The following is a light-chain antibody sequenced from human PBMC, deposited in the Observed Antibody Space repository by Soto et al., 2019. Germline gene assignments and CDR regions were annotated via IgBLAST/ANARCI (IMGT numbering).Light chain of an antibody. V-gene: IGLV1-40*01. Sequence: QSVLTQPPSVSGAPGQWVTISCTGSSSNIGAGYDVHWYQQLPGTAPKLLIYGNSNRPSGVPDRFSGSKSGTSASLAITGLQAEDEADYYCQSYDSSLSGFWVFGGGTKVTVL. J-gene: IGLJ3*02. CDR1: SSNIGAGYD. CDR3: QSYDSSLSGFWV. CDR2: GNS.